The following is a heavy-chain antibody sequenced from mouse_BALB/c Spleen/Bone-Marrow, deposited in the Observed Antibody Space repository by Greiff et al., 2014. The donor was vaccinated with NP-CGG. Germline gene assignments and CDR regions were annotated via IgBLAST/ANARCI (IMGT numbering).Heavy chain of an antibody. CDR2: INPSNGRT. D-gene: IGHD2-3*01. J-gene: IGHJ4*01. CDR1: GYTFTSYW. Sequence: VQLVESGAELVKPGASVKLSCKASGYTFTSYWMHWVKQRPGQGLEWIGEINPSNGRTNYNEKFKSKATLTVDKSSSTAYMQLSSRTSEDSAVYYCARASWLLRYYYAMDYWGQGTSVTVSS. V-gene: IGHV1S81*02. CDR3: ARASWLLRYYYAMDY.